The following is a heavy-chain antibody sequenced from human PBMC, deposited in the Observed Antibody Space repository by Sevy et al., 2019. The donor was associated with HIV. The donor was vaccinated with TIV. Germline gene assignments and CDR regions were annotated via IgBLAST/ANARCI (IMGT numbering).Heavy chain of an antibody. CDR3: AKALNPALESMIEVIFRTLKGFDV. CDR2: ISGSNSYGSDQ. D-gene: IGHD3-22*01. V-gene: IGHV3-11*01. J-gene: IGHJ3*01. Sequence: GGSLRLSCAGSGFTISDYYMSWIRQAPGKGLEWISYISGSNSYGSDQYYADSVKGRFTISRDNAKNSMYLQMNSLRDDDTAVYYCAKALNPALESMIEVIFRTLKGFDVWGQGTMVTVSS. CDR1: GFTISDYY.